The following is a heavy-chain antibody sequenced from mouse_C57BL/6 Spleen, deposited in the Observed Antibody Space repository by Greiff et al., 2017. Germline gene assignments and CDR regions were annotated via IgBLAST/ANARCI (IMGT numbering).Heavy chain of an antibody. J-gene: IGHJ3*01. V-gene: IGHV3-6*01. CDR2: ISYDGSN. CDR1: GYSITSGYY. Sequence: EVKLLESGPGLVKPSQSLSLTCSVTGYSITSGYYWNWLRQFPGNKLEWMGYISYDGSNNYNPSLKNRISITRDTSKNQFFLKLNSVTTEDTATYYCARSDYYGSRGVAYWGQGTLVTVSA. CDR3: ARSDYYGSRGVAY. D-gene: IGHD1-1*01.